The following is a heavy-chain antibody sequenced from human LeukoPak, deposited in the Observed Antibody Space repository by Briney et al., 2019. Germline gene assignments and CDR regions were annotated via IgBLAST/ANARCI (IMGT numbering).Heavy chain of an antibody. J-gene: IGHJ5*02. D-gene: IGHD2-2*01. CDR3: ARGGCSLGYCSSSSCLDWFDP. V-gene: IGHV1-2*02. CDR1: RYTFTDYY. Sequence: ASVKVSCKASRYTFTDYYMHWVRQAPGQGLEWMGWINPNSGGTNYAQKFQGRVTMTRDTSISTAYMELSRLRSDDTAVYYCARGGCSLGYCSSSSCLDWFDPWGQGTLVTVSS. CDR2: INPNSGGT.